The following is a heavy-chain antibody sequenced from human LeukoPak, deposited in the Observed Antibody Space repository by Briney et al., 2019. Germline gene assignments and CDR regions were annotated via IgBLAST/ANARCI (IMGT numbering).Heavy chain of an antibody. CDR1: GGSLSNYY. Sequence: SETLSLTCAVSGGSLSNYYWIWIRQPPGKGLEWIGEINHSGSSNFNPSLKSRVTISVDMSKNQFSLRLSSVTVADTAVYYCARGFRPLYDSSGYLGFLHWGQGTLVTVSS. CDR3: ARGFRPLYDSSGYLGFLH. J-gene: IGHJ1*01. D-gene: IGHD3-22*01. CDR2: INHSGSS. V-gene: IGHV4-34*01.